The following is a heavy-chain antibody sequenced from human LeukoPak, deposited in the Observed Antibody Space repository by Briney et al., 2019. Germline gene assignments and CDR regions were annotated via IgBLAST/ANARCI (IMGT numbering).Heavy chain of an antibody. D-gene: IGHD2-2*01. V-gene: IGHV3-21*01. CDR1: GFTFSSYS. J-gene: IGHJ4*02. CDR3: AREAEYCSSTSCPFDY. CDR2: ISGSSSYI. Sequence: GGSLRLSCAASGFTFSSYSVNWVRQAPGKGLEWVSSISGSSSYIYYADSVKGRFTISRDNAKNSLYLQMNSLRAEDTAVYYCAREAEYCSSTSCPFDYWGQGTLVTVSS.